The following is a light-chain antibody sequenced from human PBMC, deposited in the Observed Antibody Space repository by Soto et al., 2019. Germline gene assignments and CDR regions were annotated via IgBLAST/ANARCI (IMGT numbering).Light chain of an antibody. CDR3: SSYTSSSRGYV. CDR2: EVS. Sequence: QSALTQPASVSGSPGQSITISCTGTSSDVGGYNYVSWYQQHPGKAPKLMIYEVSNRPSGVSNRFSGSKSGNTASLTISGRQAEDEADYYCSSYTSSSRGYVFGTGTKLTVL. CDR1: SSDVGGYNY. J-gene: IGLJ1*01. V-gene: IGLV2-14*01.